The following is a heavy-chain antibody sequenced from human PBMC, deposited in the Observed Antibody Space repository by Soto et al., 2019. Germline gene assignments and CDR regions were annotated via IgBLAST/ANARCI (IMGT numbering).Heavy chain of an antibody. CDR1: GFPFTGYG. D-gene: IGHD2-15*01. J-gene: IGHJ3*02. Sequence: GGSLRLSCAASGFPFTGYGMHWVRQAPGKGLEWVAVIWYDGSNKYYADSVKGRFTISRDNSKNTLYLQMNSLRAEDTAVYYCARDCSGGSCSDIWGQGTMVTVSS. CDR2: IWYDGSNK. CDR3: ARDCSGGSCSDI. V-gene: IGHV3-33*01.